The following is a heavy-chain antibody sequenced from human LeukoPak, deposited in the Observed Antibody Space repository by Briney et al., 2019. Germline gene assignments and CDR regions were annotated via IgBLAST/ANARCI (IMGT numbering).Heavy chain of an antibody. Sequence: GGSLRLSCVASGFSFGNYAMSWVRQAPGKGLQWVSQISGTGGATWYAGFARDRFTISRDNSKKTLYLQMSGLRVGDTAMYYCVKDPRDTYGTNWFVSWGQGTLLIVSS. CDR2: ISGTGGAT. CDR3: VKDPRDTYGTNWFVS. D-gene: IGHD2-21*01. J-gene: IGHJ5*01. CDR1: GFSFGNYA. V-gene: IGHV3-23*01.